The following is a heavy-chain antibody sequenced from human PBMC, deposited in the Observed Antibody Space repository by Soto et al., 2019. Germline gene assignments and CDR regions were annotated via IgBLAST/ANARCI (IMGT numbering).Heavy chain of an antibody. V-gene: IGHV3-49*03. D-gene: IGHD3-3*01. CDR2: IRSKAYGGTT. Sequence: GVLRLSCTASGFTFGDYAMSWFRQAPGKGLEWVGFIRSKAYGGTTEYAASVKGRFTISRDDSKSIAYLQMNSLKTEDTAVYYCTREGITIFGVATDAFDIWGQGTMVTVS. J-gene: IGHJ3*02. CDR3: TREGITIFGVATDAFDI. CDR1: GFTFGDYA.